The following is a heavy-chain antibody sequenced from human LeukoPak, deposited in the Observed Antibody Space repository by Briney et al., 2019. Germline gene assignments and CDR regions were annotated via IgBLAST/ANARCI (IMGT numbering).Heavy chain of an antibody. Sequence: ASVKVSCKASGYTFTSYSISWVRQAPGQGLEWMGWINTNTGNPTYAQGFTGRFVFSLDTSVSTAYLQISSLKAEDTAVYYCARGRYYYDSSGYNNWFDPWGQGTLVTVSS. CDR1: GYTFTSYS. D-gene: IGHD3-22*01. J-gene: IGHJ5*02. CDR3: ARGRYYYDSSGYNNWFDP. CDR2: INTNTGNP. V-gene: IGHV7-4-1*02.